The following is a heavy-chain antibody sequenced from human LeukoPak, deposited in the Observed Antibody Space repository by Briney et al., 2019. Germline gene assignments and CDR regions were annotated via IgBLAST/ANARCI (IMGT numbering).Heavy chain of an antibody. CDR3: ARVLLGRYDFWSGYSGNNWFDP. J-gene: IGHJ5*02. D-gene: IGHD3-3*01. Sequence: ASVKVSCKASGYTFTSYDINWVRQATGQGLEWMGWMNPNSGNTGYAQKFQGRVTMTRNTSISTAYMELSSLRSEDTAVYYCARVLLGRYDFWSGYSGNNWFDPWGQGTLVTVSS. V-gene: IGHV1-8*01. CDR1: GYTFTSYD. CDR2: MNPNSGNT.